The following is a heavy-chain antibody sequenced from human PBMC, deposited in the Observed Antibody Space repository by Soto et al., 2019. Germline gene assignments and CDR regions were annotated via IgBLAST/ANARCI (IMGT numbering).Heavy chain of an antibody. CDR2: IYYSGST. CDR3: ARGRGAVARFYYYYGMDV. Sequence: PSETLSLTCTVSGGSISSYYWSWIRQPPGKGLEWIGYIYYSGSTNYNPSLKSRVTISVDTSKNQFSLKLSSVTAADTAVYYCARGRGAVARFYYYYGMDVWGQGTTVTVSS. D-gene: IGHD6-19*01. J-gene: IGHJ6*02. V-gene: IGHV4-59*01. CDR1: GGSISSYY.